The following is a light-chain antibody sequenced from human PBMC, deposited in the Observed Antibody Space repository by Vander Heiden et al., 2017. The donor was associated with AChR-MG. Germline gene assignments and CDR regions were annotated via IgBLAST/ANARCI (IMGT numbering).Light chain of an antibody. CDR3: QQESSYSST. CDR2: KAS. J-gene: IGKJ1*01. Sequence: DIQMTQSPSTLSASVGARVTITCRASQNNFYPWYQQKPGKAPKLLIYKASSLESGVPSRFSGSGSGTEFTLTISSLQPDDFATYYCQQESSYSSTFGQRTKVEIK. V-gene: IGKV1-5*03. CDR1: QNNF.